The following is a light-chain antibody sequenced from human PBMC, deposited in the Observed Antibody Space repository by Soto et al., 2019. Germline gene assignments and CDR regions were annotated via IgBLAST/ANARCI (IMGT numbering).Light chain of an antibody. V-gene: IGLV1-47*01. Sequence: QLVLTQPPSASGTPGQRVTISCSGSSSNIGSNYVYWYQQVPGTAPKLLIYRNNQRPSGVPDRFSGSKSDTSASLAISGLRSEDEADYYCAAWDDSLSAHVVFGGGTKLTVL. J-gene: IGLJ2*01. CDR2: RNN. CDR3: AAWDDSLSAHVV. CDR1: SSNIGSNY.